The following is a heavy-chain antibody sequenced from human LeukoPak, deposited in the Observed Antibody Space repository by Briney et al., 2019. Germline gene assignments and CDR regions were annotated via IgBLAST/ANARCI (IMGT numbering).Heavy chain of an antibody. CDR2: IRYDGSKS. CDR1: GFTFNSYG. Sequence: GGSLRLSCAASGFTFNSYGMHWVRQAPGKGLEWVAFIRYDGSKSYFADSVKGRFALSRDNSKNTLYLQMSSLRPEDTAVYYCARKDHAVATIDYWGQGTLVTVSS. J-gene: IGHJ4*02. CDR3: ARKDHAVATIDY. V-gene: IGHV3-30*02. D-gene: IGHD5-12*01.